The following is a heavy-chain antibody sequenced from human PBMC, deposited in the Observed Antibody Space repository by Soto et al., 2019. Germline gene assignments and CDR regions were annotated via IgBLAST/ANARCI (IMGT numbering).Heavy chain of an antibody. V-gene: IGHV4-34*01. CDR1: GGSFSGYY. CDR3: ARVRRSWGYCTNGVCPKRNYYYYYMDV. J-gene: IGHJ6*03. D-gene: IGHD2-8*01. Sequence: SETLSLTCAVYGGSFSGYYWSWIRQPPGKGLEWIGEINHSGSTNYNPSLKSRVTISVDTSKNQFSLRLSSVTAADTAVYYCARVRRSWGYCTNGVCPKRNYYYYYMDVWGKGTTVTVSS. CDR2: INHSGST.